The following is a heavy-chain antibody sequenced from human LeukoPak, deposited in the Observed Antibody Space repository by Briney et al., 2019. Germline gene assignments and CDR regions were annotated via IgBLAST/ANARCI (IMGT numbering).Heavy chain of an antibody. CDR3: AKLLNGYYYYGMDV. J-gene: IGHJ6*02. Sequence: GGSLRLSCAASGFTVSNKYMSWVRQAPGRGLEWVSVISASGGSTYYADSVKGRFTISRDNSKNTLYLQMNSLRAEDTAVYYCAKLLNGYYYYGMDVWGQGTTVTVSS. V-gene: IGHV3-23*01. D-gene: IGHD3-16*01. CDR2: ISASGGST. CDR1: GFTVSNKY.